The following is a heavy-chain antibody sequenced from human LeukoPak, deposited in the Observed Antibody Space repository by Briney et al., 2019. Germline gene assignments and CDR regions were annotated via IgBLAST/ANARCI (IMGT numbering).Heavy chain of an antibody. CDR2: IYYRSNGYY. CDR3: ARDAGYYYAMDV. V-gene: IGHV6-1*01. D-gene: IGHD2-15*01. Sequence: SQTLSLTCALSGDSVSSNTAAWNWVRQSPSRGLEWVGRIYYRSNGYYDYAPSVSSRMAINTDTSKNLFSLQLNSVTPEDTAVYYCARDAGYYYAMDVWGQGTTVTVSS. CDR1: GDSVSSNTAA. J-gene: IGHJ6*02.